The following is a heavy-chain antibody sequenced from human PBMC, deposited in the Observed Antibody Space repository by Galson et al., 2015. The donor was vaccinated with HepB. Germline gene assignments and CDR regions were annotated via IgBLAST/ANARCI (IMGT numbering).Heavy chain of an antibody. J-gene: IGHJ6*02. Sequence: SVKVSCKASGFSFSNYDITWVRQATGQGPEWLGWMDPNSGNTGYAQKFQGRITMTRDISINTAYMELRSLRSEDTALYYCARFLHSSSWDDSSYYSSSYVRYSGLYGVDVWGQGTTVTVSS. D-gene: IGHD6-13*01. CDR1: GFSFSNYD. CDR3: ARFLHSSSWDDSSYYSSSYVRYSGLYGVDV. CDR2: MDPNSGNT. V-gene: IGHV1-8*01.